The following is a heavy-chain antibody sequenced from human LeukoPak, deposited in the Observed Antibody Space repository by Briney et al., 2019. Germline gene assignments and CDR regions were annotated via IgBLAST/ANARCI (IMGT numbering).Heavy chain of an antibody. CDR3: ARRGGPYAFDI. V-gene: IGHV4-34*01. J-gene: IGHJ3*02. CDR1: GGSFSGYY. CDR2: INHSGST. Sequence: PSETLSLTCAVYGGSFSGYYWSWIRQPPGKGLEWIGEINHSGSTNYNPSLKSRVTISVDTSKNQFSLKLSSVTAADTAVYYCARRGGPYAFDIWGQGTMVTVSS.